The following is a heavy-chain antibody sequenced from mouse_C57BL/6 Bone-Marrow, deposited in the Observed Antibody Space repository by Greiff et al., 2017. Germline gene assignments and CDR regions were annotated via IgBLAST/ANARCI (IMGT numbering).Heavy chain of an antibody. CDR1: GFNIKDYY. J-gene: IGHJ3*01. Sequence: VQLQQSGAELVKPGASVKLSCTASGFNIKDYYMHWVKQRPEQGLEWIGRIVPEDGGTKYAPKFQGKATITADTSSNTAYMQLSSLTSEDTAVYYCARLFAYWGQGTLVTVSA. CDR2: IVPEDGGT. CDR3: ARLFAY. V-gene: IGHV14-2*01.